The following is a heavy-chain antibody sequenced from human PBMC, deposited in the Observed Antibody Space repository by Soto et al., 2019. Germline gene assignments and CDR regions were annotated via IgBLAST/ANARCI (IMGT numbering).Heavy chain of an antibody. J-gene: IGHJ4*02. CDR1: GFTFSSYA. CDR3: ARAYSSGWYYFEY. D-gene: IGHD6-19*01. V-gene: IGHV3-30-3*01. Sequence: QVQLVESGGGVVQPGRSLRLSCAASGFTFSSYAMHWVRQAPGKGLEWVAVISYDGSNKYYADSVKGRFTISRDNSKNTLYLQMNSLRAEDTAVYYCARAYSSGWYYFEYWGQGTLVTVSS. CDR2: ISYDGSNK.